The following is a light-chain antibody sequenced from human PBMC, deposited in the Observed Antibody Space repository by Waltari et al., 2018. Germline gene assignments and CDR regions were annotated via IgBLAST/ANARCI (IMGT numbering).Light chain of an antibody. V-gene: IGKV3-20*01. CDR1: QCVSSSY. CDR3: QQYCSSPET. Sequence: EIVLTQSPGTLSLSPGERATLSCRASQCVSSSYLAWYQQKPGQAPRLVVYGAASRATGIPDRFRGGGAGTDFTLTISRLEPKGLSVYYGQQYCSSPETFGQGTKVESK. CDR2: GAA. J-gene: IGKJ1*01.